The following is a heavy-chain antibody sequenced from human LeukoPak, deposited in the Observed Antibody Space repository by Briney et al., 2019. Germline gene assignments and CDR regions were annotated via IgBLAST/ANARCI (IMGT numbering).Heavy chain of an antibody. J-gene: IGHJ4*02. CDR3: AKDALGIVVVPAASIDY. D-gene: IGHD2-2*01. CDR2: IRYDGSNK. Sequence: GGSLRLSCAASGFTFSSYGMHWVRQAPGKGLEWVAFIRYDGSNKYYADSVRGRFTTSRDNSKNTLYLQMNSLRAEDTAVYYCAKDALGIVVVPAASIDYWGQGTLVTVSS. CDR1: GFTFSSYG. V-gene: IGHV3-30*02.